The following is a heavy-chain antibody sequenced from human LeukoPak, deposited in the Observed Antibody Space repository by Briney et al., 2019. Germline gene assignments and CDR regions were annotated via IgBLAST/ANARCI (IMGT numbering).Heavy chain of an antibody. Sequence: GGSLRLSCAASGFIFSHYGITWVRQAPGKGLEWVSSITSSSRYIYYADSVKGRFTISRDNAKNSLYLQMNSLRAEDTAVYYCARHVVAVGFDYWGQGTLVTVSS. CDR1: GFIFSHYG. J-gene: IGHJ4*02. CDR2: ITSSSRYI. D-gene: IGHD1-26*01. CDR3: ARHVVAVGFDY. V-gene: IGHV3-21*01.